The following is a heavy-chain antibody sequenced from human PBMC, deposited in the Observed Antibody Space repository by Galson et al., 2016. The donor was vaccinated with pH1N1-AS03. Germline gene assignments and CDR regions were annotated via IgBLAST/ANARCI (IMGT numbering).Heavy chain of an antibody. Sequence: SVKVSCKASGGSFIGYAMNWVRQAPGQGLEWMGGIIAMFGTANYAQKVQGRVTITADKSTSTAYMELSILRSEDTAVYYCARDANYDFWSGHDAFDIWGLGTMVTVSS. D-gene: IGHD3-3*01. J-gene: IGHJ3*02. CDR3: ARDANYDFWSGHDAFDI. CDR2: IIAMFGTA. V-gene: IGHV1-69*06. CDR1: GGSFIGYA.